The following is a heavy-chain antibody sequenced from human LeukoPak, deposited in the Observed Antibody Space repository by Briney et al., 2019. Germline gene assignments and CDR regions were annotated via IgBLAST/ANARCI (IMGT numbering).Heavy chain of an antibody. V-gene: IGHV1-69*05. CDR3: ASSTTVTTSFLDY. D-gene: IGHD4-11*01. CDR1: GGTFSSYA. CDR2: IIPIFGTA. Sequence: GASVKVSCKASGGTFSSYAISWVRQAPGQGLEWMGGIIPIFGTANYAQKFQGRVTITTDESTSTAYMELSSLRSEDTAVYYCASSTTVTTSFLDYWGQGTLVTVSS. J-gene: IGHJ4*02.